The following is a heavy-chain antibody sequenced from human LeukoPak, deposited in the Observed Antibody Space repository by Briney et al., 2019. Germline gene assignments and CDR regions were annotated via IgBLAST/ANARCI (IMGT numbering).Heavy chain of an antibody. CDR3: ARNRRRELPLCWFDP. Sequence: ASVKVSCKASGYTFTGYYMHWVRQAPGQGLEWMGWINPNSGGTNYAQKFQGRVTMTGDTSISTAYMELSRLRSDDTAVYYCARNRRRELPLCWFDPWGQGTLVTVSS. CDR2: INPNSGGT. V-gene: IGHV1-2*02. J-gene: IGHJ5*02. D-gene: IGHD1-26*01. CDR1: GYTFTGYY.